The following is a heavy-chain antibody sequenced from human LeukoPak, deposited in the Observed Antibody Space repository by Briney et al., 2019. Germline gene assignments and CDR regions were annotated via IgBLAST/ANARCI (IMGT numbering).Heavy chain of an antibody. J-gene: IGHJ4*02. CDR2: ISYDGSNK. V-gene: IGHV3-30-3*01. CDR1: GFTFSSYA. D-gene: IGHD3-10*01. Sequence: PGGSLRLSCAASGFTFSSYAMHWVRQAPGKGLEWVSVISYDGSNKYYADSVKGRFTISRDNSKNTLYLQMNSLRAEDTAVYYCARDTYVLLWFGEVDYWGQGTLVTVSS. CDR3: ARDTYVLLWFGEVDY.